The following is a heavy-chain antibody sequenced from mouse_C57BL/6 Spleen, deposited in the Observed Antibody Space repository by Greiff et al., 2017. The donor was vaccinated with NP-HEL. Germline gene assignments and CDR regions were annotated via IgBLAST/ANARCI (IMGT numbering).Heavy chain of an antibody. Sequence: EVQLVESGPGLVKPSQSLSLTCSVTGYSITSGYYWNWIRQFPGNKLEWMGYISYDGSNNYNPSLKNRISITRDTSKNQFFLKLNSVTTEDTATYYCARGGFFGSGNYYAMDYWGQGTSVTVSS. V-gene: IGHV3-6*01. J-gene: IGHJ4*01. D-gene: IGHD2-2*01. CDR3: ARGGFFGSGNYYAMDY. CDR1: GYSITSGYY. CDR2: ISYDGSN.